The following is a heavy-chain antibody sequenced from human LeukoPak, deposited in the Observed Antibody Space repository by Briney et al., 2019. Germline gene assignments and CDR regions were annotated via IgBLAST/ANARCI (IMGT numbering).Heavy chain of an antibody. CDR3: VRVFNSPYYGVN. CDR2: IYSDGYT. V-gene: IGHV3-53*01. J-gene: IGHJ4*02. D-gene: IGHD3-10*01. CDR1: GFSVSSHY. Sequence: GGSLRLSCAASGFSVSSHYMSWVRQSPGKGLEWVSVIYSDGYTYYADSVKGRFSISRDNFKNTLYLQMNNLRAEDTALYYCVRVFNSPYYGVNWGQGTLVTVSA.